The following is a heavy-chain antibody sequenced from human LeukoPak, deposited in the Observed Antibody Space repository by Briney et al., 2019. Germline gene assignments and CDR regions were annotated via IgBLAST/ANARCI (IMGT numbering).Heavy chain of an antibody. Sequence: GGSLRLSCAASGFTFDDYGMSWVRQAPGKGLEWVSGINWNGGSTGYADSVKGRFTISRDNAKNSLYLQMNSLRAEDTAVYYCARKGVTMVRGGVKYYFDYWGQGTLVTVSS. D-gene: IGHD3-10*01. CDR2: INWNGGST. CDR3: ARKGVTMVRGGVKYYFDY. CDR1: GFTFDDYG. J-gene: IGHJ4*02. V-gene: IGHV3-20*04.